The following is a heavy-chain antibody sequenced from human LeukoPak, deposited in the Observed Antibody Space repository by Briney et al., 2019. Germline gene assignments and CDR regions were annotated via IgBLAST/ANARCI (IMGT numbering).Heavy chain of an antibody. J-gene: IGHJ4*02. V-gene: IGHV3-7*01. CDR2: IKSGGSDK. D-gene: IGHD2/OR15-2a*01. CDR1: GFTFPCNC. Sequence: GGSLRLSCAASGFTFPCNCMGLSRQAPGKGLEWVARIKSGGSDKYYVDSVKGRFTISRDDAKNSLYLEVNNLRAEDTAMYYCVRGPPSFYGTTWFDYWGQGTLVTVSS. CDR3: VRGPPSFYGTTWFDY.